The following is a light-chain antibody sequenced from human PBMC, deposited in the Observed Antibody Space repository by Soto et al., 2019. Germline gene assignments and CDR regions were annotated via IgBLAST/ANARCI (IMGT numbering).Light chain of an antibody. CDR1: QSISSY. CDR2: GAS. Sequence: DIQMTQSPSSLSASVGDRVTITCRASQSISSYLNWYQQKPGKAPKVLISGASSLQSGVPLRFSGSGSGTDFTLTISSLQSEDFASYYCQQSHRTPLTFGGGTKVEIK. J-gene: IGKJ4*01. CDR3: QQSHRTPLT. V-gene: IGKV1-39*01.